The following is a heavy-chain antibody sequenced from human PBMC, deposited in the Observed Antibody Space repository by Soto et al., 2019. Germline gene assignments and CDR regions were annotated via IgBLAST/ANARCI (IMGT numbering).Heavy chain of an antibody. CDR2: IDPSDSYT. V-gene: IGHV5-10-1*01. CDR1: GYIFASYW. Sequence: GESLKISCKGSGYIFASYWISWVRQMPGKRLEWMGRIDPSDSYTNYSPSFQGHVTISADKPISTAYLQWSSLKASDTAMYYCARRVAPRSGYYYYGMDVWGQGTTVTVSS. J-gene: IGHJ6*02. CDR3: ARRVAPRSGYYYYGMDV. D-gene: IGHD2-15*01.